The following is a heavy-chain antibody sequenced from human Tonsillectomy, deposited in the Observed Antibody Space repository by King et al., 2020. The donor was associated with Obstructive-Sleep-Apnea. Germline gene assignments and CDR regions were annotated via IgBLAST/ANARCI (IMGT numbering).Heavy chain of an antibody. CDR1: GCSISSYF. J-gene: IGHJ3*02. D-gene: IGHD4-11*01. Sequence: VQLQESGPVLVKPSDHLSLTCTVSGCSISSYFWSWIRQPPGKRLGWMGYLYYRASTNYNPSLKIRVTISVDTSKNPFSLKLFSVTAADTAMYFCASRLPPGAFDIWGRGTMVTVSS. CDR2: LYYRAST. V-gene: IGHV4-59*13. CDR3: ASRLPPGAFDI.